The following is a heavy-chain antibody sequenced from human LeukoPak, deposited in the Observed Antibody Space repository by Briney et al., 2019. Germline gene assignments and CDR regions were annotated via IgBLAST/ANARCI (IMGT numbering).Heavy chain of an antibody. CDR3: TRGDLWSGYYTPSWFDP. CDR2: IYHNGST. Sequence: SETLSPTCAVSGYSISSGYYWGWIRQPPGKGLEWIRSIYHNGSTDYKPSLKSRVTISVDTSKNQFSLKLSSLTAADTVVYYCTRGDLWSGYYTPSWFDPWGQGTLVTVSS. D-gene: IGHD3-3*01. CDR1: GYSISSGYY. J-gene: IGHJ5*02. V-gene: IGHV4-38-2*01.